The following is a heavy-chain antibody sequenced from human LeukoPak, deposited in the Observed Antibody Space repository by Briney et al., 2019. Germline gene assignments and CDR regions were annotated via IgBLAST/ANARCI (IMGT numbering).Heavy chain of an antibody. V-gene: IGHV4-39*07. J-gene: IGHJ4*02. CDR1: GDSISSSSYY. CDR2: IYYSGSA. CDR3: ARHHEGYNYWDGLDY. D-gene: IGHD5-24*01. Sequence: SETLSLTCTVSGDSISSSSYYWGWIRQPPGKGLEWIGSIYYSGSAYYNPSLKSRLTISVDTSKNQFSLKLSSVTAADTAVYYCARHHEGYNYWDGLDYWGQGTLVTVSS.